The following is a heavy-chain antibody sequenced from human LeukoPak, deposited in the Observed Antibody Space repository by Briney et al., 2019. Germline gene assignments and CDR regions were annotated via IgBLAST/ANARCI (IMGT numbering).Heavy chain of an antibody. CDR2: LNPQTGDT. CDR3: ARWGMVRGVIN. D-gene: IGHD3-10*01. CDR1: GYTFTDYY. V-gene: IGHV1-2*02. Sequence: GASVKVSCKASGYTFTDYYIHWMRQAPGQGLEWMGWLNPQTGDTHFAQKFQGRVTMTRDTSISTAYMELSRLRSDDTAVYYCARWGMVRGVINWGQGTLVTVSS. J-gene: IGHJ4*02.